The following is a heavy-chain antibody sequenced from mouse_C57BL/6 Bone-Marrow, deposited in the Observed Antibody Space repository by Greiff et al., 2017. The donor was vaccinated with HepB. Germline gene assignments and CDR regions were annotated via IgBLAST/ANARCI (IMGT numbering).Heavy chain of an antibody. CDR2: INPYNGGT. V-gene: IGHV1-19*01. Sequence: VHVKQSGPVLVKPGASVKMSCKASGYTFTDYYMNWVKQSHGKSLEWIGVINPYNGGTSYNQKFKGKATLTVDKSSSTAYMELNSLTSEDSAVYYCARSGLFDYWGQGTTLTVSS. CDR3: ARSGLFDY. D-gene: IGHD3-1*01. CDR1: GYTFTDYY. J-gene: IGHJ2*01.